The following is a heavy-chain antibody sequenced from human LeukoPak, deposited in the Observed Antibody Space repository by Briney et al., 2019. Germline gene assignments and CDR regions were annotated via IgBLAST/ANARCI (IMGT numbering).Heavy chain of an antibody. Sequence: PSQTLSLTCTVSAGSISSGDYYWRWIRQPPGKGLEWIAYIYYTGSTDYNPSLKSRVSISVDTSKNQFSLKLSSVTAADTAVYDCARWGLTYYYESSGYYSFDYWGQGTLVTVSA. CDR3: ARWGLTYYYESSGYYSFDY. J-gene: IGHJ4*02. CDR2: IYYTGST. V-gene: IGHV4-30-4*08. D-gene: IGHD3-22*01. CDR1: AGSISSGDYY.